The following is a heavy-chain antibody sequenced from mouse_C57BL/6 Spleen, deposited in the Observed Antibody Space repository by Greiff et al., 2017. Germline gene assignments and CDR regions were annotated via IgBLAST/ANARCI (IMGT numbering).Heavy chain of an antibody. CDR2: IDPENGDT. CDR1: GFNIKDDY. D-gene: IGHD1-1*02. J-gene: IGHJ2*01. CDR3: TTITIGVDY. Sequence: VQLQQSGAELVRPGASVKLSCTASGFNIKDDYMHWVKQRPEQGLEWIGWIDPENGDTEYASKFQGKATRTADTSSNTAYLQLSSLTSEDTAVYYCTTITIGVDYWGQGTTLTVSS. V-gene: IGHV14-4*01.